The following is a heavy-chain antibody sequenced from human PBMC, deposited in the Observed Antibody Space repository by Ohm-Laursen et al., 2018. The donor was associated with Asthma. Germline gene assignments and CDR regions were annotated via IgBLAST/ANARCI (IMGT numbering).Heavy chain of an antibody. CDR2: INPSGGST. CDR1: GYTFTSYY. Sequence: SVKVSCNVSGYTFTSYYMYWVRQAPGQGLEWMGIINPSGGSTSYAQKFQGRVTMTRDTSTSTVYMELSSLRSEDTAVYYCARETELHHFGYWGQGTLVTVSS. D-gene: IGHD1-26*01. V-gene: IGHV1-46*01. J-gene: IGHJ4*02. CDR3: ARETELHHFGY.